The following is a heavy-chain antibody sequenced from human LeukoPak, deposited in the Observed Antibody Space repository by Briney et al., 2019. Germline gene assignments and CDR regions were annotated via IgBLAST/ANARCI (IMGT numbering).Heavy chain of an antibody. CDR2: INPNSGGT. J-gene: IGHJ3*02. Sequence: WASVKVSCKASGYTFTSYGISWVRQAPGQGLEWMGWINPNSGGTNYAQKFQGRVTMTRDTSISTAYMELSRLRSDDTAVYYCARLGWEPLSDAFDIWGQGTMVTVSS. D-gene: IGHD1-26*01. CDR1: GYTFTSYG. CDR3: ARLGWEPLSDAFDI. V-gene: IGHV1-2*02.